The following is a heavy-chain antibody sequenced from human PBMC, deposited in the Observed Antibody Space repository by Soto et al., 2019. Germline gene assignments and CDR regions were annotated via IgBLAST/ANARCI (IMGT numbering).Heavy chain of an antibody. Sequence: GASVKVSCKASGYTFTSYYMHWVRQAPGQGLEWMGIINPSGGSTSYAQKFQGRVTMTRDTSTSTVYMELSSLRSEDTAVYYCARGRIADPRHSWFDPWGQGTLVPVSS. CDR1: GYTFTSYY. J-gene: IGHJ5*02. D-gene: IGHD6-13*01. CDR2: INPSGGST. V-gene: IGHV1-46*01. CDR3: ARGRIADPRHSWFDP.